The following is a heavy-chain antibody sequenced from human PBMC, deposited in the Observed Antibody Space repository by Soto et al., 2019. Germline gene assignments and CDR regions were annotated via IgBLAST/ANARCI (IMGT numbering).Heavy chain of an antibody. CDR3: ARGGMITCGGMIVY. CDR1: GYTFDSYG. D-gene: IGHD3-16*02. Sequence: QVQLVQSGAEVKEPGASVKVSCKASGYTFDSYGISWVRQAPGQGLEWLGWISAYNGDTHYAQKFQGRVTMTTDTSTDTAYMELRSLRSDDTAVYYCARGGMITCGGMIVYWGQGTLVTVSS. CDR2: ISAYNGDT. V-gene: IGHV1-18*01. J-gene: IGHJ4*02.